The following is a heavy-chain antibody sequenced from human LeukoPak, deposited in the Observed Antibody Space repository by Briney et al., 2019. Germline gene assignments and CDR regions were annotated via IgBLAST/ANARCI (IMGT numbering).Heavy chain of an antibody. CDR2: IYYSGDT. CDR3: ARMSLRLGYHDY. Sequence: SETLSLTCTVSGGSISGWYWSWIRQPPGKGLEWIGYIYYSGDTSYNPSLKSRVTISVDRSKNQFSLKLSSVTVADTAIYYCARMSLRLGYHDYWGPGALVTVSS. D-gene: IGHD7-27*01. J-gene: IGHJ4*02. CDR1: GGSISGWY. V-gene: IGHV4-59*01.